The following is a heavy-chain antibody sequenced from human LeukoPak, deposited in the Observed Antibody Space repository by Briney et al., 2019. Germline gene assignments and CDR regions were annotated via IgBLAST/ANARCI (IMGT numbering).Heavy chain of an antibody. CDR2: IYYSGST. J-gene: IGHJ4*02. CDR1: GGSISSSSYY. D-gene: IGHD6-19*01. Sequence: PSETLSLTCTVSGGSISSSSYYWGWLRQPPGKGLEWIGSIYYSGSTYYNPSLKSRVTISVDTSKNQFSLKLSSVTAADTAVYYCARHGSGWYYFDYWGQGTLVTVSS. CDR3: ARHGSGWYYFDY. V-gene: IGHV4-39*01.